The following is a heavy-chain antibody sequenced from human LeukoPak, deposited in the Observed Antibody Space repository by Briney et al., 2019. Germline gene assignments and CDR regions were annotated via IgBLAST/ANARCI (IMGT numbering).Heavy chain of an antibody. J-gene: IGHJ4*02. D-gene: IGHD2-2*01. V-gene: IGHV3-30*02. CDR1: GFTFSSYG. CDR2: IRYDGSNK. CDR3: AKDMNPLGYCSSTSCYFDY. Sequence: GGSLRLSCAASGFTFSSYGMHWVRQAPGKGLEWVAFIRYDGSNKYYADSVKGRFTISRDNSKNTLYLQMNSLRAEDTAVYYCAKDMNPLGYCSSTSCYFDYWGQGTLVTVSS.